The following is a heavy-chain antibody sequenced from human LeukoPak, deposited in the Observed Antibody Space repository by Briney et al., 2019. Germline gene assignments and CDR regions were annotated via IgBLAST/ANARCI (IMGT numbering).Heavy chain of an antibody. D-gene: IGHD4-17*01. CDR3: ARASTVTSPPDY. CDR1: GGSISSYY. CDR2: IYYSGST. J-gene: IGHJ4*02. V-gene: IGHV4-59*01. Sequence: SETLSLTCTVSGGSISSYYWSWIRQPPGKGLEWIGYIYYSGSTNYNPSLKSRVTTSVDTSKNQFSLKLSSVTAADTAVYYCARASTVTSPPDYWGQGTLVTVSS.